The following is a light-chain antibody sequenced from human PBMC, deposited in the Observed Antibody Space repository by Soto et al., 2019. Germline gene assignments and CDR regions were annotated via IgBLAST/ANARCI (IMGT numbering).Light chain of an antibody. CDR2: EVS. CDR1: SSDVGGYNY. V-gene: IGLV2-14*01. J-gene: IGLJ1*01. CDR3: SSYTSSSTLYV. Sequence: QYGLTQPAAVSGTPGQTITISCTGTSSDVGGYNYASWYQQHPGKAPKLMIYEVSNRPSGVSNRFSGSKSGNTASLTISGLQAEDEADYYCSSYTSSSTLYVFGTGTKVTVL.